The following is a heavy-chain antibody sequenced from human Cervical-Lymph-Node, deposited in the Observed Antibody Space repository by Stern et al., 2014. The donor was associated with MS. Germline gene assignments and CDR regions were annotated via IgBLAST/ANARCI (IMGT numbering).Heavy chain of an antibody. J-gene: IGHJ6*02. D-gene: IGHD3-10*01. CDR2: IIPILGIA. Sequence: VQLVESGAEVKKPGSSVKVSCKASGGTFSSDTISWVRQAPGQGLEWMGRIIPILGIANYAQKFQGRVTITADKSTSTAYMELSSLRSEDTAVYYCARNHYYGSGREDYYGMDVWGQGTTVTVSS. CDR1: GGTFSSDT. CDR3: ARNHYYGSGREDYYGMDV. V-gene: IGHV1-69*09.